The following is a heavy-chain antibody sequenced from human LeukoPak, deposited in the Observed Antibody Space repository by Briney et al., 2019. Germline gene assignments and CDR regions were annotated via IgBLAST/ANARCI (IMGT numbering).Heavy chain of an antibody. J-gene: IGHJ4*02. CDR2: IYYSGST. D-gene: IGHD2-2*01. Sequence: SETLSLTCTVSGGSISTYYWSWIRQPPGKGLEWIGYIYYSGSTSYNPSLNSRLTMSLDTSKNHLSLKLSSVTAADTAVYYCARVCSGTSDFGTFDYWGQGTLVTVSS. CDR1: GGSISTYY. V-gene: IGHV4-30-4*01. CDR3: ARVCSGTSDFGTFDY.